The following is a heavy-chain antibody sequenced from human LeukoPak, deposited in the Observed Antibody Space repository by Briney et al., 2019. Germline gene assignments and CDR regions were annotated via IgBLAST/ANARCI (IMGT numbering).Heavy chain of an antibody. CDR1: GFKFDDYG. J-gene: IGHJ4*02. D-gene: IGHD1-1*01. V-gene: IGHV3-20*04. Sequence: GGSLRLSCAPSGFKFDDYGMSWVRQAPGKGLEWVSGINWNGGSTGYADSVKGRFTISRDNAKNSLYLQMNSLRAEDTALYYCARGATGTTFDYWGQGTLVTVSS. CDR2: INWNGGST. CDR3: ARGATGTTFDY.